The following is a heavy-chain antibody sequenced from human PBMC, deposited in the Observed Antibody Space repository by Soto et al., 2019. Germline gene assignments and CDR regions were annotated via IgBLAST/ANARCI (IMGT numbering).Heavy chain of an antibody. J-gene: IGHJ6*02. CDR3: ARGLYSGYDYHYYGMDV. Sequence: ASVKVSCKASGGTFSSYAISWVRQAPGQGLEWMGGIIPILGIANYAQKFQGRVTITADKSTSTAYMELSSLRSEDTAVYYCARGLYSGYDYHYYGMDVWGQGTTVTVSS. D-gene: IGHD5-12*01. CDR2: IIPILGIA. CDR1: GGTFSSYA. V-gene: IGHV1-69*10.